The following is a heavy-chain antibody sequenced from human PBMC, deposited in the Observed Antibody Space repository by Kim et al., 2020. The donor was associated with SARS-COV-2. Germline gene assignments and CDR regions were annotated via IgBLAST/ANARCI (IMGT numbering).Heavy chain of an antibody. J-gene: IGHJ4*02. CDR3: ARGATYYYDSSGYFYFDY. CDR2: IIPIFGTA. D-gene: IGHD3-22*01. V-gene: IGHV1-69*13. CDR1: GGTFSSYA. Sequence: SVKVSCKASGGTFSSYAISWVRQAPGQGLEWMGGIIPIFGTANYAQKFQGRVTITADESTSTAYMELSSLRSEDTAVYYCARGATYYYDSSGYFYFDYWGQGTLVTVSS.